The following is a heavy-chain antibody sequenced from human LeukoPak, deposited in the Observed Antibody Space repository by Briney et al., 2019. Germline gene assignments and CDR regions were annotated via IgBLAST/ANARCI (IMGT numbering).Heavy chain of an antibody. V-gene: IGHV2-5*02. D-gene: IGHD3-10*01. CDR3: AHETLLLWFGESLGAFDI. CDR1: GFSLSTSGVG. CDR2: IYWDADK. Sequence: SGPTLAKPTETLTLTCTFSGFSLSTSGVGVGWIRQPPGKALEWVAFIYWDADKRYSPSLKSRLTITKDTSKNLVLLTMTNMDPVDTATYYCAHETLLLWFGESLGAFDIWGQGTMVTVSS. J-gene: IGHJ3*02.